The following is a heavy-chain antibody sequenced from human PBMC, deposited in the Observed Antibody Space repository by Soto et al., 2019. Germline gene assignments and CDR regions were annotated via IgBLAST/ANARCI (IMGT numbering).Heavy chain of an antibody. V-gene: IGHV3-23*01. CDR3: SSGQQWLVLVDY. Sequence: EVQLLESGGGLVQPGGSLRLSCAASGFTFSSYAMSWVRQAPGKGLEWVSAISGSGGSTYYADSVKGRFTISRDNSKNSLDLQMNSLTAEDTAVYYCSSGQQWLVLVDYWGQGTLVSVSS. D-gene: IGHD6-19*01. J-gene: IGHJ4*02. CDR1: GFTFSSYA. CDR2: ISGSGGST.